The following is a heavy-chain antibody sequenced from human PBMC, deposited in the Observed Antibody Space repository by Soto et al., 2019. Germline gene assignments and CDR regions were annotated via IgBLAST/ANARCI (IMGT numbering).Heavy chain of an antibody. V-gene: IGHV3-53*02. CDR1: GFTVNSHY. CDR3: AKGDGFSLAV. D-gene: IGHD1-26*01. J-gene: IGHJ6*02. CDR2: TNTGGTT. Sequence: EVQVLATGGGLIQPGGSLRLSCAASGFTVNSHYMSWVRQAPGEGLQWVSITNTGGTTYYADSVKGRFTVSRDNSKNTLYLQMNSLRAEDTAVYYCAKGDGFSLAVWGQGTTVSVSS.